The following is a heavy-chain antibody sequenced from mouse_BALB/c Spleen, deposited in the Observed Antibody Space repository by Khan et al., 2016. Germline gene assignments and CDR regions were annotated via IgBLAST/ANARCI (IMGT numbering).Heavy chain of an antibody. CDR2: INTNTGEP. V-gene: IGHV9-3*02. Sequence: QIQLVQSGPELKMPGETVKISCKASGYTFTNYGMNWVKQAPGKGLKWMGWINTNTGEPTYAEEFKGRFAFSLETSASTAYLQINNFKNEDTATYFCAKLTGTPWDYWGQGTTLTVSS. CDR3: AKLTGTPWDY. J-gene: IGHJ2*01. D-gene: IGHD4-1*01. CDR1: GYTFTNYG.